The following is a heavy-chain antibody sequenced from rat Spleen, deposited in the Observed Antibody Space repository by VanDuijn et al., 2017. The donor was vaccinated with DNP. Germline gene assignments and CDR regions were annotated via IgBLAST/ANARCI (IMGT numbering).Heavy chain of an antibody. J-gene: IGHJ4*01. CDR3: ARGRLYPHYAMDA. CDR1: GFNFNDYW. Sequence: EVQLVESGGGLVQPGRSLKLSCAASGFNFNDYWMGWVRQAPGKGLEWVAYISYDGGGTYSRDSVRGRFTISRDNAKSTLYLQMSKLGSEDTAMYYCARGRLYPHYAMDAWGQGTSVTVSS. D-gene: IGHD1-2*01. CDR2: ISYDGGGT. V-gene: IGHV5-7*01.